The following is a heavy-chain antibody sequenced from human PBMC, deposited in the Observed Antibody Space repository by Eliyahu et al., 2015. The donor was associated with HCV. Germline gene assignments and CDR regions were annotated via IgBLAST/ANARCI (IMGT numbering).Heavy chain of an antibody. V-gene: IGHV4-31*03. Sequence: QLQLQESGPGLVKPSQTLSLXCXXSGGSINRGGYYWSWIRQHPGKGLEWIGFLYYSGSAYYNPSLKSRVTISLDMSENQFSLKLRSVTAADTAVYYCVSYRPRDWFDPWGQGTLVTVSS. D-gene: IGHD5-12*01. J-gene: IGHJ5*02. CDR2: LYYSGSA. CDR1: GGSINRGGYY. CDR3: VSYRPRDWFDP.